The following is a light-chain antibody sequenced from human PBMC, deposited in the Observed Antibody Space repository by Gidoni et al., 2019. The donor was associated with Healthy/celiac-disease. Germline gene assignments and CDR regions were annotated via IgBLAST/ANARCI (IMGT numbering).Light chain of an antibody. J-gene: IGKJ3*01. V-gene: IGKV2-28*01. CDR3: RQALQTPHT. CDR2: VGS. Sequence: DIVMTQSPLAQPVTPGEPASISCRSSQSLLHSNGYNYLDWYLQKPGKSPQLLIYVGSNRAYGVPDRFSGSGSGTDFTLKISRVEAEDVGVYYCRQALQTPHTFGHGTKVDIK. CDR1: QSLLHSNGYNY.